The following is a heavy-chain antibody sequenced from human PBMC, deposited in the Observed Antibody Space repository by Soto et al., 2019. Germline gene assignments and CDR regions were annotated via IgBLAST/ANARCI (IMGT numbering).Heavy chain of an antibody. V-gene: IGHV3-43*01. Sequence: PGGSLRLSCAASGFTFDDYTMHWVRQAPGKGLEWVSPISWDGGSTYYADSVKGRFTISRDNSKNSLYLQMNSLRTEDTALYYCAKDLDSSGYHYYYYYGMDVWGQGTTVTVSS. CDR3: AKDLDSSGYHYYYYYGMDV. CDR1: GFTFDDYT. D-gene: IGHD3-22*01. J-gene: IGHJ6*02. CDR2: ISWDGGST.